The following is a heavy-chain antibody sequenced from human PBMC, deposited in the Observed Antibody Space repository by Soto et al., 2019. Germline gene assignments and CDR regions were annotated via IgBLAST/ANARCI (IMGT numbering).Heavy chain of an antibody. V-gene: IGHV4-38-2*01. CDR3: AGSSWYGYYYYGMDV. Sequence: SETLSLTCAVSGYSISSGYYWGWIRQPPGKGLEWIGSIYHSGSTYYNPSLKSRVTISVDTSKNQFSLKLSSVTAADTAVYYCAGSSWYGYYYYGMDVWGQGYTVT. CDR2: IYHSGST. CDR1: GYSISSGYY. D-gene: IGHD6-13*01. J-gene: IGHJ6*02.